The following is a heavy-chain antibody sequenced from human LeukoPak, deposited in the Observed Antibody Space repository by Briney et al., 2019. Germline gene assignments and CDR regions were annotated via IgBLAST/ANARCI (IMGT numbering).Heavy chain of an antibody. V-gene: IGHV1-8*03. D-gene: IGHD3-3*02. Sequence: GASVKVSCKASGYTFTSYDIDWVRQATGQGLEWMGWMNPNSGNTGYAQKFQGRVTIARNTSISTAYMELSSLRSEDTAVCYCARTAFQFGQYFYYMNVWGTGTTVTVSS. CDR1: GYTFTSYD. CDR3: ARTAFQFGQYFYYMNV. J-gene: IGHJ6*03. CDR2: MNPNSGNT.